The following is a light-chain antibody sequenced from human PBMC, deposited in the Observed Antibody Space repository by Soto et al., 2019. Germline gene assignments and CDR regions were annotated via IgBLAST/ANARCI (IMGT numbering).Light chain of an antibody. CDR3: QQLRMYPST. V-gene: IGKV1-9*01. CDR2: AAS. CDR1: QDIAIY. Sequence: IQLTQSPSPLSASVGDRVTITCRASQDIAIYLAWYQQKPGEAPKLLIYAASTLYGGVPSRFSRSGSGTDFALTITSLQAEDFATYYCQQLRMYPSTFGGGTKVDIK. J-gene: IGKJ4*01.